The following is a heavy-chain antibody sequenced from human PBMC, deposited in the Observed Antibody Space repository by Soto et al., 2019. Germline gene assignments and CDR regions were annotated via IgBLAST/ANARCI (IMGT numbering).Heavy chain of an antibody. CDR2: IYSGGST. CDR3: ASQVGYCSSTSCPYYYYGMDV. Sequence: EVQLVETGGGLIQPGGSLRLSCAASGFTVSSNYMSWVRQAPGKGLEWVSVIYSGGSTYYADSVKGRFTISRDNSKNTLYLQMNSLRAEDTAVYYCASQVGYCSSTSCPYYYYGMDVWGQGTTVTVSS. D-gene: IGHD2-2*01. J-gene: IGHJ6*02. CDR1: GFTVSSNY. V-gene: IGHV3-53*02.